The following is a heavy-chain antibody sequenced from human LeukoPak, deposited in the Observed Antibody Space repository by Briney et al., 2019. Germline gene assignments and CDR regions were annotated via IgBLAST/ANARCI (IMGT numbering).Heavy chain of an antibody. CDR2: ISISSYT. J-gene: IGHJ3*02. CDR3: ARWTWGVAAAGADAFDI. V-gene: IGHV3-11*03. Sequence: GGSLRLSCAASGFTFSDYYMSWIRQAPGKGLEWVSYISISSYTNYADSVKGRFTISRDNAKNSLYLQMNSLRAEDTAVYYCARWTWGVAAAGADAFDIWGQGTMVTVSS. CDR1: GFTFSDYY. D-gene: IGHD6-13*01.